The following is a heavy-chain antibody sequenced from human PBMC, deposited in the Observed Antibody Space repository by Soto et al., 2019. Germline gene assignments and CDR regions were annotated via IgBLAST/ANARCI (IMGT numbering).Heavy chain of an antibody. Sequence: QVQLVESGGGVVQPGRSLRLSCAASGFTFSSYGMHWVRQAPGKGLEWVAVIWYDGSNKYYADSVKGRFTISRDNSKNTLYLQMNSLRAEDTAVYYCAREWELRYYYGMDVCGQGPTVTVSS. CDR1: GFTFSSYG. V-gene: IGHV3-33*01. D-gene: IGHD1-26*01. J-gene: IGHJ6*02. CDR3: AREWELRYYYGMDV. CDR2: IWYDGSNK.